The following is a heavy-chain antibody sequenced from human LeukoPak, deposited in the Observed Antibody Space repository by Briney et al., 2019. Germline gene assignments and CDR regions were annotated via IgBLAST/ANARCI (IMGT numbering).Heavy chain of an antibody. J-gene: IGHJ3*02. CDR2: MNPNSGNT. V-gene: IGHV1-8*03. Sequence: ASVKVSCKASGYTFTSYDINWVRQATGQGLEGMGWMNPNSGNTGYAQKFQGRVTITRNTSISTAYMELSSLRSEDTAVYYCARGLTQLGIFLGAFDIWGQGTMVTVSS. CDR3: ARGLTQLGIFLGAFDI. D-gene: IGHD7-27*01. CDR1: GYTFTSYD.